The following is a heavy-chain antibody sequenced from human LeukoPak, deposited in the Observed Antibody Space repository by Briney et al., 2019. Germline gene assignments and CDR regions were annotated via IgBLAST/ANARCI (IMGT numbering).Heavy chain of an antibody. CDR1: GYSFSSGYY. D-gene: IGHD3-16*01. CDR2: IYHSGST. Sequence: PSETLSLTCAVSGYSFSSGYYWGWLRQPPGRGLEWIGRIYHSGSTYYTPSLKRRVTISVDTSKNKFSLKLSSVTAADTAVYYCASSGGPNLDYWGEGTLVTVSS. CDR3: ASSGGPNLDY. J-gene: IGHJ4*02. V-gene: IGHV4-38-2*01.